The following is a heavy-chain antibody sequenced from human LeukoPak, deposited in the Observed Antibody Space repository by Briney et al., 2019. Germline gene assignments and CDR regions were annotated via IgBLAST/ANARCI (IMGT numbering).Heavy chain of an antibody. CDR3: ARDTSAWRYGMDV. J-gene: IGHJ6*02. D-gene: IGHD6-19*01. CDR2: IKQDGREE. Sequence: GGSLRLSCAASGFTINYNYMSWVRQAPGKGLEWVALIKQDGREEDYVGSVTGRFTISRDHAKNSPYLQMNSLRDEDTAVYYCARDTSAWRYGMDVWGQGTTVTVSS. V-gene: IGHV3-7*01. CDR1: GFTINYNY.